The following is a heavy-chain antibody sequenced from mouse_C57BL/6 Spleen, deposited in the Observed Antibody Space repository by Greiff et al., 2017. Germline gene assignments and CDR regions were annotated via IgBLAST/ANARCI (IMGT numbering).Heavy chain of an antibody. Sequence: QVQLQQPGAELVMPGASVKLSCKASGYTFTSYWMHWVKQRPGQGLEWIGELDPSDSYTNYNQKFKGKSTLAVDKSSITAYMQLSSLTSEDSGVYYCARVMVTRVFDYWGQGTTLTVSS. V-gene: IGHV1-69*01. D-gene: IGHD2-3*01. J-gene: IGHJ2*01. CDR1: GYTFTSYW. CDR2: LDPSDSYT. CDR3: ARVMVTRVFDY.